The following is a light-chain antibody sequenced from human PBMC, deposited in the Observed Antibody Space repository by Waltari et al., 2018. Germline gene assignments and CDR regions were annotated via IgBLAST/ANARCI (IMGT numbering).Light chain of an antibody. Sequence: TGTNSDVGGYDYVSWYQQHPGKAPTLIIYDVSNRPSGVSNRFSGSKSGNTASLTISGLQAEDEADYYCNSYTSSSTRVFGGGTKLTVL. CDR3: NSYTSSSTRV. J-gene: IGLJ2*01. CDR2: DVS. V-gene: IGLV2-14*03. CDR1: NSDVGGYDY.